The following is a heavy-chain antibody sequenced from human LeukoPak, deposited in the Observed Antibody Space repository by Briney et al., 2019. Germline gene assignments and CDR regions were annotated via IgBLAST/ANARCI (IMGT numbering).Heavy chain of an antibody. J-gene: IGHJ5*02. V-gene: IGHV4-34*01. CDR2: INHSGST. CDR1: GGSFSGYY. D-gene: IGHD3-3*01. Sequence: PSETLSLTCAVYGGSFSGYYWSWIRQPPGKGLDWIGEINHSGSTNYNPSLKSRVTISVDTSKNQFSLKLSSVTAADTAVYYCARGGLRFLEWLSSRNWFDPWGQGTLVTVSS. CDR3: ARGGLRFLEWLSSRNWFDP.